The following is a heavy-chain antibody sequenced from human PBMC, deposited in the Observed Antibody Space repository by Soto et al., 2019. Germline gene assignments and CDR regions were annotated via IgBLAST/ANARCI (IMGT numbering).Heavy chain of an antibody. CDR1: GGTFSDYW. CDR3: ARGDRGAFDL. J-gene: IGHJ3*01. Sequence: PGGSLRLSCAASGGTFSDYWMHWVRQAPGQGLVWVSRIHSDGSSTTYADSVKGRFTISRDNAKNTLYLQMNSLRAEDTAVYDCARGDRGAFDLWGHGTMVTASS. CDR2: IHSDGSST. V-gene: IGHV3-74*01. D-gene: IGHD2-21*02.